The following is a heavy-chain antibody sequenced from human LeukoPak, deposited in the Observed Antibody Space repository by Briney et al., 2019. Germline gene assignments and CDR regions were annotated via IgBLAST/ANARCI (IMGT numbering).Heavy chain of an antibody. J-gene: IGHJ4*02. CDR1: GFAVSSNY. CDR2: IYSGGNT. CDR3: ARDLTTVTTRGIDY. D-gene: IGHD4-11*01. V-gene: IGHV3-66*01. Sequence: GGSLRLSCAASGFAVSSNYMNWVRQAPGKGLEWVSVIYSGGNTYYADSVKGRFTISRDNAKDSLYLQMNSLRAEDTAVYYCARDLTTVTTRGIDYWGQGTLVTVSS.